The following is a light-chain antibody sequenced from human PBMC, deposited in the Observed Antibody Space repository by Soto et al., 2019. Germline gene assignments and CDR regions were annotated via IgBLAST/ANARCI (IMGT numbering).Light chain of an antibody. CDR1: SSDVGGYNY. V-gene: IGLV2-14*01. J-gene: IGLJ1*01. Sequence: QSALTQPASVSGSPGQSITISCTGTSSDVGGYNYVSWYQQHPGEAPKLMIYEVSNRPSGVSNRFSGSKSGNTASLTISGLQAEDEADYYCSSYTSSSTPDNYVFGTGTKVTVL. CDR2: EVS. CDR3: SSYTSSSTPDNYV.